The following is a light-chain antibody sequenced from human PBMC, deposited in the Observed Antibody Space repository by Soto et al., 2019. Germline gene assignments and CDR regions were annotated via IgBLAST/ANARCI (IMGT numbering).Light chain of an antibody. V-gene: IGKV1-8*01. J-gene: IGKJ3*01. CDR1: QGISRY. Sequence: ASRMTQSPASLAATTGDRVTITCRASQGISRYLAWYKQKPGKAPKILIYAASTLQSGVPSRFSGSGSGTDFTLTISCLQPEDFATYYCQQYYSYPFTFGPGTKVDIK. CDR3: QQYYSYPFT. CDR2: AAS.